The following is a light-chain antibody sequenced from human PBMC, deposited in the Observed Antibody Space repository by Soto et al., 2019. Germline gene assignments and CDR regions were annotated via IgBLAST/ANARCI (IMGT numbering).Light chain of an antibody. Sequence: QSALTQPASVSGSPGQSITISCTGTSGDVGGYNYVSWYQQHPGKAPKLIIYEVSNRPSGVSNRFSGSKSGNTASLTISGLQAEDETDYYCSSYTTGSTYVFGTGTKLTVL. V-gene: IGLV2-14*01. CDR3: SSYTTGSTYV. J-gene: IGLJ1*01. CDR1: SGDVGGYNY. CDR2: EVS.